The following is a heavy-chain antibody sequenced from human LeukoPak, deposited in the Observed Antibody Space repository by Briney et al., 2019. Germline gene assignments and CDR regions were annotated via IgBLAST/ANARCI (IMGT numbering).Heavy chain of an antibody. CDR3: ARDYYDFWSGYMY. V-gene: IGHV1-69*05. D-gene: IGHD3-3*01. CDR2: IIPIFGTA. Sequence: SVKVSCKASVGTFSTYAISWVRQAPGHGLGWMGRIIPIFGTANYAQNFPGRVTITTDESTSTAYMELSSLRSEDTAVYYCARDYYDFWSGYMYWGQGTLVTVSS. J-gene: IGHJ4*02. CDR1: VGTFSTYA.